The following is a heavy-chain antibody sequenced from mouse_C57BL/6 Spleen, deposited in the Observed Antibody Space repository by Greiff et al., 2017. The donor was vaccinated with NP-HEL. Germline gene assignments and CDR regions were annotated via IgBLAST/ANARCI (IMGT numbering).Heavy chain of an antibody. V-gene: IGHV5-9*01. CDR3: ARHGDYDYFDY. Sequence: EVKVEESGGGLVKPGGSLKLSCAASGFTFSSYTMSWVRQTPEKRLEWVATISGGGGNTYYPDSVKGRFTISRDNAKNTLYLQMSSLRSEDTALYYCARHGDYDYFDYWGQGTTLTVSS. CDR2: ISGGGGNT. J-gene: IGHJ2*01. CDR1: GFTFSSYT. D-gene: IGHD2-4*01.